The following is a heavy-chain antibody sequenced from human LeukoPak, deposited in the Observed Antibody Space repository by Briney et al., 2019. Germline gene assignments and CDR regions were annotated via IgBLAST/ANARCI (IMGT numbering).Heavy chain of an antibody. D-gene: IGHD3-10*01. CDR2: IKQDGSEK. V-gene: IGHV3-7*01. Sequence: SGGSLRLSCAASGFTFSSYWMSRVRQAPGKGLEWVANIKQDGSEKYYVDSVKGRFTISRDNAKNSLYLQMNSLRAEDTAVYYCARDHYYGSGSYHASHWFDPWGQGTLVTVSS. J-gene: IGHJ5*02. CDR1: GFTFSSYW. CDR3: ARDHYYGSGSYHASHWFDP.